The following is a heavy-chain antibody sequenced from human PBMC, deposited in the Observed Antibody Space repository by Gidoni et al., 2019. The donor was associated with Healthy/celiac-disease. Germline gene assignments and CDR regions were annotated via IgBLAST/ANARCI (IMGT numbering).Heavy chain of an antibody. CDR3: ARDRGGAVDY. CDR1: GGSISSYY. CDR2: IYYSGST. Sequence: QVQLQESGPGLVKPSETLSLTCTASGGSISSYYWSWIRQPPGKGLEWIGYIYYSGSTNYNPSLKSRVTISVDTSKNQFSLKLSSVTAADTAVYYCARDRGGAVDYWGQGTLVTVSS. V-gene: IGHV4-59*01. J-gene: IGHJ4*02.